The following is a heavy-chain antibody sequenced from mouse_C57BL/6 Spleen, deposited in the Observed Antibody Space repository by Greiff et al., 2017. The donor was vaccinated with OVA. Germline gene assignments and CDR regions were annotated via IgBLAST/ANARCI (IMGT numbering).Heavy chain of an antibody. CDR2: IDPEDGET. CDR1: GFNIKDYY. CDR3: SRNYGSSLFDY. Sequence: VQLQHSGAELVKPGASVKLSCTASGFNIKDYYMHWVKQRTEQGLEWIGRIDPEDGETKYAPKFQGKATITADTSSNTAYLQLISLTSEGTAVYYCSRNYGSSLFDYWGQGTTLTVSS. V-gene: IGHV14-2*01. J-gene: IGHJ2*01. D-gene: IGHD1-1*01.